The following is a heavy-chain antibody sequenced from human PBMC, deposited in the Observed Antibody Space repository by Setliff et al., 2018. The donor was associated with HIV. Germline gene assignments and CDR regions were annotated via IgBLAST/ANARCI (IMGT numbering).Heavy chain of an antibody. CDR1: GFTFDRFW. Sequence: LRLSCAASGFTFDRFWMHWVRQAPGKGLVWVSRVNRDGSSTTYADSVKGRFTISRDNAKKSLYLQMDSLRAEDTAVYYCAKEILWFGELLEGDAFDIWGQGTMVTVSS. CDR3: AKEILWFGELLEGDAFDI. D-gene: IGHD3-10*01. CDR2: VNRDGSST. J-gene: IGHJ3*02. V-gene: IGHV3-74*01.